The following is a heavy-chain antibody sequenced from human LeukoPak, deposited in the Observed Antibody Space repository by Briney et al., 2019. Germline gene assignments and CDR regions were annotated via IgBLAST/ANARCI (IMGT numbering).Heavy chain of an antibody. V-gene: IGHV3-53*05. CDR2: IYGGGST. D-gene: IGHD2-21*02. CDR1: GFTVSSNY. CDR3: AKDKGHIVVVTAIPRSSTYGMDV. J-gene: IGHJ6*02. Sequence: SGGSLRLSCAASGFTVSSNYMSWVRQAPGKGLEWVSIIYGGGSTYYADSVMGRFTISRDNSKNTLYLQMNSLRAEDTAVYYCAKDKGHIVVVTAIPRSSTYGMDVWGQGTTVTVSS.